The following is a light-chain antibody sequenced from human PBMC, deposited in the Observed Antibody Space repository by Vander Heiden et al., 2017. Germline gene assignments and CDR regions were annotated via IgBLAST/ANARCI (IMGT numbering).Light chain of an antibody. CDR1: QSISSY. J-gene: IGKJ3*01. V-gene: IGKV1-39*01. CDR3: QQSYS. Sequence: DIQLTQPPSSLSASVGDRVTIPCRASQSISSYLNWYQQKPGKAPKLMIYAASSLQSGVPSRFSGSGSGTDFTLTISSLQPEDFATYYCQQSYSFGPGTKVDIK. CDR2: AAS.